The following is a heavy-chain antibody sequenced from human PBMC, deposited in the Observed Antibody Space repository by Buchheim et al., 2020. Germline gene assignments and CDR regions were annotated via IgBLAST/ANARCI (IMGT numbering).Heavy chain of an antibody. J-gene: IGHJ6*02. D-gene: IGHD6-6*01. CDR1: GFTFSSYS. Sequence: EVQLVESGGGLVKPGGSLRLSCAASGFTFSSYSMNWVRQAPGKGLDWVSSISSSSSSYIYYADSVKGRFTISRDNAKNSLYLQMNSLRAEDTAVYYCARTQGSSTPHYYGMDVWGQGTT. V-gene: IGHV3-21*01. CDR3: ARTQGSSTPHYYGMDV. CDR2: ISSSSSSYI.